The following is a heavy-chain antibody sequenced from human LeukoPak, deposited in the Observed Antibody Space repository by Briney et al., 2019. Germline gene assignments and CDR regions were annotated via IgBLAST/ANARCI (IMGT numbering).Heavy chain of an antibody. Sequence: GRSLRLSCAASGFTFSSYGMHWVRQAPGKGLEWVAVISYDGSNKYYADSVKGRFTISRDNSKNTLYLQMNSLRAEDTAVYYCAKDHFEAYYDYVWGSYRYAPPDYWGQGTLVTVSS. V-gene: IGHV3-30*18. CDR2: ISYDGSNK. CDR1: GFTFSSYG. CDR3: AKDHFEAYYDYVWGSYRYAPPDY. J-gene: IGHJ4*02. D-gene: IGHD3-16*02.